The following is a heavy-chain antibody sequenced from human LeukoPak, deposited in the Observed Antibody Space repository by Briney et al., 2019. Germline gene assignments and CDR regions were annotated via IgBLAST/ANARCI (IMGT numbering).Heavy chain of an antibody. CDR1: GFTFSSYA. J-gene: IGHJ3*02. CDR3: ARDPYYYDSSGYGSRNAFDI. CDR2: ISYDGSNK. D-gene: IGHD3-22*01. Sequence: PGGSLGLSCAASGFTFSSYAMHWVRQAPGKGLEWVAVISYDGSNKYYADSVKGRFTISRDNSKNTLYLQMNSLRAEDTAVYYCARDPYYYDSSGYGSRNAFDIWGQGTMVTVSS. V-gene: IGHV3-30-3*01.